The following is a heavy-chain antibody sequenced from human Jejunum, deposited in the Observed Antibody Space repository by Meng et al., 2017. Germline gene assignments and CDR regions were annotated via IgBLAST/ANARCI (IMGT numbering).Heavy chain of an antibody. V-gene: IGHV3-74*01. CDR1: GFTFSNYW. CDR2: INSDGRSA. D-gene: IGHD3-10*01. CDR3: ARVPYNSNWYGSGY. Sequence: GESLKISCETSGFTFSNYWMHWVRQAPGKGLVWVSRINSDGRSAYYADSVEGRFTMSRDNARNTLYLQMNSLRADDTAVYYCARVPYNSNWYGSGYWGQGTLVTVSS. J-gene: IGHJ4*02.